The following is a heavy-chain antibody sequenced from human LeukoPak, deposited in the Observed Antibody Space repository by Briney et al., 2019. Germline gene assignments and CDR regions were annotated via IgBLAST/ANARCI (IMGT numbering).Heavy chain of an antibody. Sequence: PGGSLRLSCVASGFTFGSFSMNWVRQAPGKGLEWVSVIYTGGSTYYADSVKGRFTISRDNSKNTVYLQMNSLRAEDTAVYYCARGRNSGWAWWGQGTLVTVSS. V-gene: IGHV3-53*01. CDR1: GFTFGSFS. J-gene: IGHJ4*02. D-gene: IGHD6-25*01. CDR3: ARGRNSGWAW. CDR2: IYTGGST.